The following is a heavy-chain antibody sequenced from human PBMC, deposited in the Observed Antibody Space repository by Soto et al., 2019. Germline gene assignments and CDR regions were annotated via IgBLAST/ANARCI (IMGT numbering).Heavy chain of an antibody. Sequence: SETLSLTCNVSRGAIRSYYWNWIRHHPRNTLEWIGDVYYRGSANYNPSLKSRVTISVDMSKKQFSLKLNSVTAADTAVYYCARGSMVRGPTPFDYWGQGTLVTVSS. V-gene: IGHV4-59*01. D-gene: IGHD3-10*01. CDR2: VYYRGSA. CDR1: RGAIRSYY. CDR3: ARGSMVRGPTPFDY. J-gene: IGHJ4*02.